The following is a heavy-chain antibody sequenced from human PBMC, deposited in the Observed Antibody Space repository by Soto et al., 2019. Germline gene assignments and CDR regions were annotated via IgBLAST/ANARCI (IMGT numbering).Heavy chain of an antibody. V-gene: IGHV3-23*01. Sequence: DVQLLESGGDLVQPGGCLRLCCAASGFIFSNYAMSWVRQAPGKGLEWVSLIRGSGGPTNYADSVKGRFTVSRDNSKNILLLQMNSLRAEDTAVYYCVKDFRGGYDWTHDWGQGTLVTVSS. CDR1: GFIFSNYA. CDR2: IRGSGGPT. J-gene: IGHJ4*02. D-gene: IGHD5-12*01. CDR3: VKDFRGGYDWTHD.